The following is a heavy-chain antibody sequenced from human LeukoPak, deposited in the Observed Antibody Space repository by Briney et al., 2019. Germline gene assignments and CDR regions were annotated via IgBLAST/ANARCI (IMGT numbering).Heavy chain of an antibody. CDR1: GFTFSDYY. CDR2: ISSSGSTT. D-gene: IGHD3-10*01. V-gene: IGHV3-11*01. Sequence: GGSLRLSCAASGFTFSDYYMSWIRQAPGKGLEWVSYISSSGSTTYHADSVKGRFTISRDNSKNTLYLQMNSLRAEDTAVYYCAKGRDTYYYGSGSLFDYWGQGTLVTVSS. J-gene: IGHJ4*02. CDR3: AKGRDTYYYGSGSLFDY.